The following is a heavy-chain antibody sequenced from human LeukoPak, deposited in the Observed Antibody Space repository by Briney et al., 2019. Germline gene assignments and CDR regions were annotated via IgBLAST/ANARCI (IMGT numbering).Heavy chain of an antibody. Sequence: GGSLRLSCAASGFTFSSYGMHWVRQAPGKGLEWVAFIRYGGSNKYYADSVKGRFTISRDNSKNTLYLQMNSLRAEDTAVYYCARVGGRFLEWLWSYYYYMDVWGKGTTVTVSS. V-gene: IGHV3-30*02. CDR2: IRYGGSNK. J-gene: IGHJ6*03. D-gene: IGHD3-3*01. CDR3: ARVGGRFLEWLWSYYYYMDV. CDR1: GFTFSSYG.